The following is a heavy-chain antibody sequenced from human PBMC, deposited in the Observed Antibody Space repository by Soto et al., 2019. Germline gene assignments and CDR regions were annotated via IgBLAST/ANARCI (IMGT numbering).Heavy chain of an antibody. Sequence: GVTQRLSYAASGCTIRDYAVTCVHNILDQGLAFAAVISFDGNIKYDADSVKGRFAISRDNSKNTLFLQVYSLKGEDTAVYSCATAPRRYCTSLSCLGLYGLDVWGQGTAVTVSS. CDR3: ATAPRRYCTSLSCLGLYGLDV. CDR1: GCTIRDYA. V-gene: IGHV3-30*09. J-gene: IGHJ6*02. CDR2: ISFDGNIK. D-gene: IGHD2-8*01.